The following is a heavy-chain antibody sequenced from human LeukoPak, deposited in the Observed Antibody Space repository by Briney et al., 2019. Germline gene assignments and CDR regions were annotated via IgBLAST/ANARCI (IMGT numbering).Heavy chain of an antibody. J-gene: IGHJ4*02. CDR3: AGVFRYGDYGLSLYYFDY. CDR1: GFTFSSYS. D-gene: IGHD4-17*01. V-gene: IGHV3-21*01. Sequence: PGGSLRLSCAASGFTFSSYSMNWVRQAPGKGLEWVSSISSSSSYIYYADSLKGRFTISRDNAKNSLYLQMNSLRAEDTAVYYCAGVFRYGDYGLSLYYFDYWGQGTLVTVSS. CDR2: ISSSSSYI.